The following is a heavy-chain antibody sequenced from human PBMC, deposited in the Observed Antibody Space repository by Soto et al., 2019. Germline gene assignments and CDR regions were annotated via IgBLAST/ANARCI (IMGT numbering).Heavy chain of an antibody. D-gene: IGHD6-6*01. CDR2: ISYDGSNK. CDR3: ARDGAARFDY. J-gene: IGHJ4*02. Sequence: QVQLVESGGGVVQPGRSLRFSCAASGFTFSSYAMHWVRQAPGKGLEWVAVISYDGSNKYYADSVKGRFTISRDNSKNTLYLQMNSLRAEDTAVYYCARDGAARFDYWGQGTLVTVSS. V-gene: IGHV3-30-3*01. CDR1: GFTFSSYA.